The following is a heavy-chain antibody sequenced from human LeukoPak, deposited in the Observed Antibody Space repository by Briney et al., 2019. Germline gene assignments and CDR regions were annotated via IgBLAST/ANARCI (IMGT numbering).Heavy chain of an antibody. J-gene: IGHJ4*02. Sequence: ASVKVSCKASGYTFINYYMHWVRQAPGQGLEWMGIINPSGGSTSYAQKFQGSVTMTRDTSTSTVYMELSSLRSEDTAVYYCARDSRYYGSGSSFDYWGQGTLVTVSS. D-gene: IGHD3-10*01. V-gene: IGHV1-46*01. CDR3: ARDSRYYGSGSSFDY. CDR2: INPSGGST. CDR1: GYTFINYY.